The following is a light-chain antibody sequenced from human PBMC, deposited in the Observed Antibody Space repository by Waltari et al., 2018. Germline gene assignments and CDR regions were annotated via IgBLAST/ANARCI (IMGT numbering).Light chain of an antibody. CDR2: WSS. J-gene: IGKJ4*01. Sequence: DIVMTQSPDSLAVSLGERATTNCKSSQSVLYRSNNKHSVAWYQQKPGQSPKLLIYWSSTRESGVPDRFSGGGSGTDFTLTISSLQADDVAIYYCQQYYSLPTFGGGTKVEI. CDR3: QQYYSLPT. CDR1: QSVLYRSNNKHS. V-gene: IGKV4-1*01.